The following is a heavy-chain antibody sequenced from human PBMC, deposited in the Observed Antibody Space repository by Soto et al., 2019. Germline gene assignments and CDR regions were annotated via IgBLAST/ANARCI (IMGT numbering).Heavy chain of an antibody. CDR3: AKPRFVEWLLPDY. V-gene: IGHV3-30*18. CDR2: ISYDGSNK. Sequence: QVQLVESGGGVVQPGRSLRLSCAASGFTFSSYGMHWVRQAPGKGLEWVAVISYDGSNKYYADSVKGRFTISRDNSKNTLYLQMNSLSAEDTAVYYCAKPRFVEWLLPDYWGQGTLVTVSS. J-gene: IGHJ4*02. D-gene: IGHD3-3*01. CDR1: GFTFSSYG.